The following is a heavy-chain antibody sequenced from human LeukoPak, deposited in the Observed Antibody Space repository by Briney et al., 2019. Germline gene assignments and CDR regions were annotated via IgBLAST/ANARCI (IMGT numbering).Heavy chain of an antibody. CDR3: ATVGVAVPVTMGLRYFDY. Sequence: GASVKVSCKASGYTFTSYGISWVRQAPGQGLEWMGWISAYNGNTNYAQKLQGRVTMTTDTSTSTAYMELRSLRSDDTAVYYCATVGVAVPVTMGLRYFDYWGQGTLVTVSS. D-gene: IGHD2-2*01. CDR2: ISAYNGNT. CDR1: GYTFTSYG. V-gene: IGHV1-18*01. J-gene: IGHJ4*02.